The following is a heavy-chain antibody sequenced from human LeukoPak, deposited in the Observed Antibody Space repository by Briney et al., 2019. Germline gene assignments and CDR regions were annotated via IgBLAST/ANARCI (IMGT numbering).Heavy chain of an antibody. CDR2: MSNSGST. D-gene: IGHD3-16*01. V-gene: IGHV4-59*01. CDR1: GGSISSYY. J-gene: IGHJ4*02. Sequence: VKPSETLSLTCTVSGGSISSYYWSWIRQPPGKGLEWIGYMSNSGSTNYNPSLKSRLTISVDTSKNHLSLRLSSVTAADTAVYYCARGNYDDSYAYGGDFDSWGQGTLVTVSS. CDR3: ARGNYDDSYAYGGDFDS.